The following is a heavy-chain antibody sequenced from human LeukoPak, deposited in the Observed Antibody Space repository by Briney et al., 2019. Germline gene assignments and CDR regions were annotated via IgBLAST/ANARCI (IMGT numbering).Heavy chain of an antibody. Sequence: GGSLRLSCSASGFTFNSYAIHWVRQAPGKGLEYVSAINYNGGTTYYADSAKARFTISRDNSNNMVYLQMTSLRAEDTAIYYCVKVGNSGWYDYWGQGTLVTVSS. CDR2: INYNGGTT. J-gene: IGHJ4*02. CDR3: VKVGNSGWYDY. V-gene: IGHV3-64D*06. CDR1: GFTFNSYA. D-gene: IGHD6-19*01.